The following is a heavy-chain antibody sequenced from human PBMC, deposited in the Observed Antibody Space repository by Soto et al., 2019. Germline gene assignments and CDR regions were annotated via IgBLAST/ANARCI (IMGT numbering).Heavy chain of an antibody. J-gene: IGHJ4*02. CDR1: GFTFNNYL. V-gene: IGHV3-7*03. Sequence: GGSLTLSCVSSGFTFNNYLMTLLRTAPGKGLEGVAHIKGDGSEISYVDYVKGRFTISRDNAKNSLYLQLNSLRVEDSGVYYCARHGDYCFAYWGQGIGVNVSA. CDR2: IKGDGSEI. CDR3: ARHGDYCFAY. D-gene: IGHD2-21*02.